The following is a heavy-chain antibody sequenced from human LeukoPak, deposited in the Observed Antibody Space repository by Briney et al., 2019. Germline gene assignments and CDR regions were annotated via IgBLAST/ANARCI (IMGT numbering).Heavy chain of an antibody. CDR2: IKQDGSEK. V-gene: IGHV3-7*01. J-gene: IGHJ1*01. D-gene: IGHD3-22*01. CDR3: ARLQSQYYYDSSGYYFAEYFQH. CDR1: GFTFSSYW. Sequence: GGSLRLSCAASGFTFSSYWMSWVRRAPGKGLEWVANIKQDGSEKYYVDSVKGRFTISRDNAKNSLYLQMNSLRAEDTAVYYCARLQSQYYYDSSGYYFAEYFQHWGQGTLVTVSS.